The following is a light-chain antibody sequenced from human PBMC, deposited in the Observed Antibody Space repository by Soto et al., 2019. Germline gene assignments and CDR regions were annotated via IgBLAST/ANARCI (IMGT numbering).Light chain of an antibody. Sequence: EILLTQSPGTLSLSPGESATLSCRVSQAVGGNLAWYQQNPGQAPRLLIYGASTRATGVPARFSGSGSATDFTLTISSLQPEDFATYSCQQSYSTTWTFGQGTKVDI. CDR3: QQSYSTTWT. J-gene: IGKJ1*01. CDR2: GAS. CDR1: QAVGGN. V-gene: IGKV3-15*01.